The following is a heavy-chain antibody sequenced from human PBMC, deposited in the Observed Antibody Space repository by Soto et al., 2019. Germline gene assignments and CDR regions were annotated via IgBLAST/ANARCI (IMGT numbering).Heavy chain of an antibody. CDR2: IKSKVDGETT. CDR3: ISDLPGERSGWGFDY. CDR1: RFTFSGAW. J-gene: IGHJ4*02. V-gene: IGHV3-15*07. D-gene: IGHD6-19*01. Sequence: EVQLVESGGDLVRPGGSLRLSCAASRFTFSGAWMHWVRQAPGKGLEWVGLIKSKVDGETTAYAAPVRGRFTISRDDSKNMLYLQMSSLKIEDTAVYYCISDLPGERSGWGFDYWGQGTLVSVSS.